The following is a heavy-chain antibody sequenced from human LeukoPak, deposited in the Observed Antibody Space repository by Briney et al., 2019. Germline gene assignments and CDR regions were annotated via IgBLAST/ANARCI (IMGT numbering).Heavy chain of an antibody. CDR3: AKEAGGSYYAYYFDY. V-gene: IGHV3-23*01. CDR1: GFTFSSYA. CDR2: TSGSGGST. J-gene: IGHJ4*02. D-gene: IGHD1-26*01. Sequence: GESLKISCAASGFTFSSYAMSWVRQAPGKGLEWVSATSGSGGSTYYADSVKGRSTISRDNSKNTLYLQMNSLRAEDTAVYYCAKEAGGSYYAYYFDYWGQGTLVTVSS.